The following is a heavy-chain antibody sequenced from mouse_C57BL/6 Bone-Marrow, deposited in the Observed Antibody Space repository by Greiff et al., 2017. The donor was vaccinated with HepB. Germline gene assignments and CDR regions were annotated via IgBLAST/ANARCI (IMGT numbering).Heavy chain of an antibody. Sequence: VQLKESGPVLVKPGASVKMSCKASGYTFTDYYMNWVKQSHGKSLEWIGVINPYNGGTSYNQKFKGKATLTVDKSSSTAYMELNSLTSEDSAVYYCARDPLYDFWFAYWGQGTLVTVSA. CDR2: INPYNGGT. J-gene: IGHJ3*01. CDR1: GYTFTDYY. CDR3: ARDPLYDFWFAY. V-gene: IGHV1-19*01. D-gene: IGHD2-4*01.